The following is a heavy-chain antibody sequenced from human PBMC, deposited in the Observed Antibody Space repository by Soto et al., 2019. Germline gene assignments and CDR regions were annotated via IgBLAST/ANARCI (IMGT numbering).Heavy chain of an antibody. V-gene: IGHV3-49*03. D-gene: IGHD4-4*01. CDR2: IRSKAYGGTT. J-gene: IGHJ6*03. CDR1: GFTFGDYA. Sequence: PGGSLRLSCTASGFTFGDYAMSWFRQAPGKGLEWVGFIRSKAYGGTTEYAASVKGIFTISSDDSKSIAYLQMNSLKTDDTAVYYCTGNYGTYYYMDVWGKGTTVTVSS. CDR3: TGNYGTYYYMDV.